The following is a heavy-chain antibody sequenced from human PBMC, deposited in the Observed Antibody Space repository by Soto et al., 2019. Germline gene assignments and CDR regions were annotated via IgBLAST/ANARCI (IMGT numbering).Heavy chain of an antibody. Sequence: QVQLVQSGGEVKKPGASVKVSCKASGYIFNSFGISWVRQAPGQGRKWMGWISAYTGNIMYAQNFQGRVTMTTDTSTSTAYMELRSLRSDDTAVYYCARRWTTGEIDYWGQGTLVTVSS. D-gene: IGHD4-17*01. J-gene: IGHJ4*02. CDR1: GYIFNSFG. CDR2: ISAYTGNI. CDR3: ARRWTTGEIDY. V-gene: IGHV1-18*01.